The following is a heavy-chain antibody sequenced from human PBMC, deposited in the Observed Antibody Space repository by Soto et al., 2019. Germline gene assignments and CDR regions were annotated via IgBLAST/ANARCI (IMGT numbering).Heavy chain of an antibody. J-gene: IGHJ4*02. Sequence: GGSLRLSCAASGITFSNYAMSWVRQAPGKGLEWVSAISDTGGSTYYADSVKGRFTISRDNSKNTLYLQMNSLRADDTAVYYCAKGLAGSYFRERDYWGQGTLVTVSS. V-gene: IGHV3-23*01. CDR1: GITFSNYA. CDR2: ISDTGGST. D-gene: IGHD3-9*01. CDR3: AKGLAGSYFRERDY.